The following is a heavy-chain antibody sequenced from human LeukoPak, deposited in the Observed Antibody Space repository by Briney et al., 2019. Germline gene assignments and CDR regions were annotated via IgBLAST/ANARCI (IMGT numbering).Heavy chain of an antibody. V-gene: IGHV3-23*01. Sequence: GGSLRLSCAASGFTFSGFAMSWVRQTPGKGLEWVSGISGSGDNTLYADSVKGRFTISRDNSKNTLYLEMNSLRAEDTAIYYCAKMKGHPLPKYYMDVWGQGTTVTVSS. CDR1: GFTFSGFA. CDR2: ISGSGDNT. D-gene: IGHD1-26*01. J-gene: IGHJ6*01. CDR3: AKMKGHPLPKYYMDV.